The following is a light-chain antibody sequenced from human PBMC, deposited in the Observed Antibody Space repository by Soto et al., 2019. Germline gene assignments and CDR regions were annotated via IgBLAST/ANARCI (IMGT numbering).Light chain of an antibody. CDR2: GAS. CDR1: QSISGT. CDR3: HQYNHWLTWT. J-gene: IGKJ1*01. V-gene: IGKV3-15*01. Sequence: EIVMTQSPATLSVSPGGRATLSCRASQSISGTLAWYQQKPGQAPRLLIHGASTRAPGFPARFSGSGSGTEFTLTISSLQSEDFAVYYCHQYNHWLTWTFGQGTKVDIK.